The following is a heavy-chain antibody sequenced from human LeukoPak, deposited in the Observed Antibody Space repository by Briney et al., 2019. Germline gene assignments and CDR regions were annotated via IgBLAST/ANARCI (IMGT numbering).Heavy chain of an antibody. Sequence: GASVKVSCKASGYTFTSYYMHWVRQAPGQGLEWMGVINPSGGSTSYARKFQGRVTMTRDTSTSTVYMELSSLRSEDTAVYYCARDGWENDFWSRGAFDIWGQGTMVTFSS. J-gene: IGHJ3*02. D-gene: IGHD3-3*01. CDR2: INPSGGST. V-gene: IGHV1-46*01. CDR3: ARDGWENDFWSRGAFDI. CDR1: GYTFTSYY.